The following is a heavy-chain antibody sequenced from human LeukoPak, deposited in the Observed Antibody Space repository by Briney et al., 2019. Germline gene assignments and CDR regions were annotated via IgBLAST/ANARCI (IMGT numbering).Heavy chain of an antibody. CDR1: GITFSNYA. D-gene: IGHD1-1*01. CDR3: ATNEPY. CDR2: ITSSSDYT. Sequence: GGSLRLSCAASGITFSNYAMNWVRQAPGKGLEWVSSITSSSDYTYYADSVKGRFTISRDNAKDSLYLQMNSLRAEDTAVYYSATNEPYWGQGTLVTVSS. J-gene: IGHJ4*02. V-gene: IGHV3-21*01.